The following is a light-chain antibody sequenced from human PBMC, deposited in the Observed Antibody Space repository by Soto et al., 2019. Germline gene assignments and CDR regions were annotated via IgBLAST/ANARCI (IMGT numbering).Light chain of an antibody. CDR2: GAS. CDR1: QSFSSSY. Sequence: PGERATLSCRASQSFSSSYLAWYQQKPGQAPRLLIYGASSRATGIPDRFSGSGSGTDFTLTISRLEPEDFAVYYCQHYGSALFTFGPGIKVDIK. CDR3: QHYGSALFT. V-gene: IGKV3-20*01. J-gene: IGKJ3*01.